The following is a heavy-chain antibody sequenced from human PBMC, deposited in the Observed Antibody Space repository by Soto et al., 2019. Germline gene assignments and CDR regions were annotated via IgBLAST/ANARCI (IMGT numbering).Heavy chain of an antibody. D-gene: IGHD3-22*01. J-gene: IGHJ4*02. V-gene: IGHV3-11*01. CDR3: ARALAFYYDSGGQGFAY. CDR1: GFTFSDYY. Sequence: QVQLVESGGGLVKPGGSLRLSCAASGFTFSDYYMNWIRQAPGKGLEWVSYISSSGGTIYYADSVKGRFTISRDNAKNSLSLQMNSLRAEDTAVYYCARALAFYYDSGGQGFAYWGQGTLVTVSS. CDR2: ISSSGGTI.